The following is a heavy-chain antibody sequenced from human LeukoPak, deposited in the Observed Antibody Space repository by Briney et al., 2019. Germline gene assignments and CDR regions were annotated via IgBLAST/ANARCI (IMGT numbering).Heavy chain of an antibody. CDR2: VYYTGST. CDR1: GGSISSYY. D-gene: IGHD6-13*01. V-gene: IGHV4-59*01. Sequence: SETLSLTCTVSGGSISSYYWSWIRQPPGKGLEWIGYVYYTGSTNYNPSLKSRVTISIDTSKNQFSLKLSSVTAADTAMYYCVRRIATTGIYGFDIWGQGTMVTVSS. J-gene: IGHJ3*02. CDR3: VRRIATTGIYGFDI.